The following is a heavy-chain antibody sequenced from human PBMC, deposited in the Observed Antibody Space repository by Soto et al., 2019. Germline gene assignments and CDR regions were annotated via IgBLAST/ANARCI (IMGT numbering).Heavy chain of an antibody. CDR2: IYSGGST. V-gene: IGHV3-53*01. J-gene: IGHJ4*02. CDR1: GFTVSSNY. D-gene: IGHD5-18*01. CDR3: ARGSRGYSYGYLAY. Sequence: PGGSLRLSCAASGFTVSSNYMSWVRQAPGKGLEWVSVIYSGGSTYYADSVKGRFTISRDNSKNTLYLQMNSLRAEDTAVYYCARGSRGYSYGYLAYWGQGTLVTVAS.